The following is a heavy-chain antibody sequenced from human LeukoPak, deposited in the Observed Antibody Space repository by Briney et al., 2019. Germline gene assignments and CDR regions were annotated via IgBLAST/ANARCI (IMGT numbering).Heavy chain of an antibody. D-gene: IGHD6-13*01. J-gene: IGHJ4*02. V-gene: IGHV3-7*01. CDR3: ARDGYSNAWDY. Sequence: GGSLRLSCAASGFTFSSYSMSWVRHAPGKGLEWVANINQDGSEKYYVDSVKGRFTISRDNAKNSLYLQMNSLRAEDTAVYYGARDGYSNAWDYWGQGTLVTVSS. CDR1: GFTFSSYS. CDR2: INQDGSEK.